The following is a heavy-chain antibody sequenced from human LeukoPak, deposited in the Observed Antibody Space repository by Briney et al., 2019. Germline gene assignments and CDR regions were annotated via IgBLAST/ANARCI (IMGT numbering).Heavy chain of an antibody. V-gene: IGHV3-48*01. CDR2: ISSSSSTI. Sequence: GGSLRLSCAASGFTFSGYSMNWVRQAPGKGLEWVSYISSSSSTIYYADSVKGRFTISRDNAKNSLSLQMNSLRAEDTAVYYCASDSPPDYWGQGTLVTVSS. CDR3: ASDSPPDY. J-gene: IGHJ4*02. CDR1: GFTFSGYS.